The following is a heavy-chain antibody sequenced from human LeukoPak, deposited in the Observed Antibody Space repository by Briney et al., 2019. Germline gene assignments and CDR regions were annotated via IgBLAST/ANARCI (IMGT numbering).Heavy chain of an antibody. CDR2: IYYSGST. V-gene: IGHV4-31*03. CDR1: GGSISSGGYY. D-gene: IGHD3-10*01. CDR3: ARDSGSSGKRYYFDY. Sequence: SETLSLTCTVSGGSISSGGYYWSWIRQHPGKGLEWIGYIYYSGSTYYNPSLKSRVTISVDTSKNQFSLKLSSVTAADTAVYYCARDSGSSGKRYYFDYWGQGTLVTVSS. J-gene: IGHJ4*02.